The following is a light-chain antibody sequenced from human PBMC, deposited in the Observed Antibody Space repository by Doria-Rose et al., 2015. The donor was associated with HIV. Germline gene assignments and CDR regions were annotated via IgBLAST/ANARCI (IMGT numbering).Light chain of an antibody. V-gene: IGLV1-40*01. CDR3: QSYDSRLSVYV. J-gene: IGLJ1*01. CDR2: GNT. CDR1: IAAGFA. Sequence: IAAGFAANWVQQIPGTAFKLLFHGNTNRSSVVPVRFSDSKSATSASLTISGLRAEDEADYYCQSYDSRLSVYVFGTGTKVTVL.